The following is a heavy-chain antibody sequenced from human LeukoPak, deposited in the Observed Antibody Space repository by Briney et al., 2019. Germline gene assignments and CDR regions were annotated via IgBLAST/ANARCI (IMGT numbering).Heavy chain of an antibody. CDR1: GYTLTELS. CDR3: ATVTLAMVRGVIIAPNYYGMDV. V-gene: IGHV1-24*01. Sequence: ASVRVSCKVSGYTLTELSRHWVRQAPGKGLEWMGGLDPEDGETIYAQKFQGRVTMTEDTSTDTAYMELSSLRSEDTAVYYCATVTLAMVRGVIIAPNYYGMDVWGQGTTVTVSS. D-gene: IGHD3-10*01. J-gene: IGHJ6*02. CDR2: LDPEDGET.